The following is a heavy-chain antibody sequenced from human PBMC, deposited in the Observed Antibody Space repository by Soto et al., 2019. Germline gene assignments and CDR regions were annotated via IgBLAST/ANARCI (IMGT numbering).Heavy chain of an antibody. CDR2: IYYSGST. CDR1: GGSISSYY. CDR3: ARGIYSSSRGYYYYYMDV. Sequence: SETLSLTCTVSGGSISSYYWSWIRQPPGKGLEWIGYIYYSGSTNYNPSLKSRVTISVDTSKNQFSLKLSSVTAADTAVYSCARGIYSSSRGYYYYYMDVWGKGTTVTVSS. V-gene: IGHV4-59*01. D-gene: IGHD6-13*01. J-gene: IGHJ6*03.